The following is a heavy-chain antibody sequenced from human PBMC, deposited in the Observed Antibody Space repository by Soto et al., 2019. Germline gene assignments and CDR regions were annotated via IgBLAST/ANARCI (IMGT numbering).Heavy chain of an antibody. Sequence: TVGPLRLSCAASGFTFSSYAMSWVRQAPGKGLEWVSSVSAGGDMTYYSDSVKGRFTISRDNSNNALFLQMNSLRAEDTALYYCARGDRGGSGSPASYYYSGLDVWGQGTTVTVSS. CDR1: GFTFSSYA. CDR2: VSAGGDMT. V-gene: IGHV3-23*01. J-gene: IGHJ6*02. CDR3: ARGDRGGSGSPASYYYSGLDV. D-gene: IGHD3-10*01.